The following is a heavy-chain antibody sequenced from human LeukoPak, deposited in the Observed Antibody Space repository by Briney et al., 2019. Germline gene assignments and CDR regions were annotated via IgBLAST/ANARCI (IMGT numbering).Heavy chain of an antibody. CDR3: ARISSDSISYYDH. J-gene: IGHJ4*02. Sequence: PGGSLRLSCVASGFTFSDHAVSWLRQAPGRGLEWVSAISGGSTSTYYADSVKGRFTISRDNSKNTLYLQMHSLRAEDTAVYYCARISSDSISYYDHWGQGTLVTVSS. CDR2: ISGGSTST. CDR1: GFTFSDHA. V-gene: IGHV3-23*01. D-gene: IGHD3-22*01.